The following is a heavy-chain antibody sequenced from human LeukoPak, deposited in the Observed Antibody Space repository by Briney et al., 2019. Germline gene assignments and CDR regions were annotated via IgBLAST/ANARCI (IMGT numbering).Heavy chain of an antibody. V-gene: IGHV4-59*01. CDR1: GGSISSYY. D-gene: IGHD3-22*01. J-gene: IGHJ4*02. Sequence: SETLSLTCTVPGGSISSYYWSWIRLPPEKGLEWIGYMFYSGSTNYNPSLKSRVTISVDTSKNQFSLRLTSVTAADTAVYYCAAYDSSGYAFHYWGQGTLVTVSS. CDR3: AAYDSSGYAFHY. CDR2: MFYSGST.